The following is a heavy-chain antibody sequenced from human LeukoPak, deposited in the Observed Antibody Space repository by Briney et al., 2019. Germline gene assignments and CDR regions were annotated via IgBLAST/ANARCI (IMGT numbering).Heavy chain of an antibody. CDR1: GFTFSSYW. Sequence: GGSLRLSCAASGFTFSSYWMSWVRQAPGKGLEWVANIKEDGSEKNYVDSVKGRFTISRDNAKNSLYLQMNSLRAEDTAVYYCAKMRGIRNRDSPGYWGQGTLVTVSS. V-gene: IGHV3-7*05. CDR2: IKEDGSEK. CDR3: AKMRGIRNRDSPGY. D-gene: IGHD1-14*01. J-gene: IGHJ4*02.